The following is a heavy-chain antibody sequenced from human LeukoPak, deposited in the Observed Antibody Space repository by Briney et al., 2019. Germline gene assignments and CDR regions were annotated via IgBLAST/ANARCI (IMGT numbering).Heavy chain of an antibody. Sequence: SETLSLTCTVSGVSISTTSYYWGWLRQTPGKGLEWIGSMLYRGSTYYSPSLRSLLIISVAASKNQFFLTLSAVTAADTAVYYCARQGGWGGALSFFDSWGQGTLVTGSS. J-gene: IGHJ4*02. D-gene: IGHD3-16*01. CDR3: ARQGGWGGALSFFDS. CDR1: GVSISTTSYY. V-gene: IGHV4-39*01. CDR2: MLYRGST.